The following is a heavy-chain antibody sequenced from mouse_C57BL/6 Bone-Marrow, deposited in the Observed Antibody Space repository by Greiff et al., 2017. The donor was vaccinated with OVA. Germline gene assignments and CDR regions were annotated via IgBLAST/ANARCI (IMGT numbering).Heavy chain of an antibody. CDR2: IRNKANNHAT. V-gene: IGHV6-6*01. J-gene: IGHJ1*03. Sequence: EVKLVESGGGLVQPGGSMKLSCAASGFTFSDAWMDWVRQSPEKGLEWVAEIRNKANNHATYYAESVKGRFTISRDDSKSSVYLQMNSLRAEDTGIYYCTRTTVVAGDWYFDVWGTGTTVTVSS. CDR3: TRTTVVAGDWYFDV. CDR1: GFTFSDAW. D-gene: IGHD1-1*01.